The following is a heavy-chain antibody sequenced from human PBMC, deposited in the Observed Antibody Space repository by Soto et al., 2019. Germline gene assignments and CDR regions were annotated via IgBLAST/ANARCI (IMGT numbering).Heavy chain of an antibody. CDR2: ISNDGNNK. Sequence: QVQLVESGGGVVQPGRSLRLSCAASGFIFSTYGMHWVRQAPGKGLEWLSVISNDGNNKYYADSVKGRFTISRDNSKNTLWLQMASLRTEDTAVYYCAKDLLLTTITTVGDWGQGPLVTVSS. D-gene: IGHD4-17*01. J-gene: IGHJ4*02. CDR3: AKDLLLTTITTVGD. CDR1: GFIFSTYG. V-gene: IGHV3-30*18.